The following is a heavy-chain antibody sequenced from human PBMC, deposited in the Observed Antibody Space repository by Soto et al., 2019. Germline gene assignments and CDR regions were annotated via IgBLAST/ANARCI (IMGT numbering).Heavy chain of an antibody. CDR2: IYSGGST. J-gene: IGHJ6*02. CDR1: GFTVSSNY. Sequence: GGSLRLSCAASGFTVSSNYMSWVRQAPGKGLEWVSVIYSGGSTYYADSVKGRFTISRDNSKNTLYLQMNSLRAEDTAVYYCARDPGESSGWYVYYGMDVWGQGTTVTVSS. D-gene: IGHD6-19*01. V-gene: IGHV3-53*01. CDR3: ARDPGESSGWYVYYGMDV.